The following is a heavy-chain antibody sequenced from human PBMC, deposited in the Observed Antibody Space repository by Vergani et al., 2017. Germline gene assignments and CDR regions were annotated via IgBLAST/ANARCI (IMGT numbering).Heavy chain of an antibody. CDR3: ARKKYYDSKDYYQVEPFDY. V-gene: IGHV3-21*06. Sequence: EVQLQESGGGLVKPGGSLRVSCAASGFSFSTYSINWVRQAPGKGLEWVSSISGRSNYIYYADSLKGRFTISRDNSNNSVYLQMNSLRAEDTAIYYCARKKYYDSKDYYQVEPFDYWGQGTLVTVSS. CDR1: GFSFSTYS. D-gene: IGHD3-22*01. J-gene: IGHJ4*02. CDR2: ISGRSNYI.